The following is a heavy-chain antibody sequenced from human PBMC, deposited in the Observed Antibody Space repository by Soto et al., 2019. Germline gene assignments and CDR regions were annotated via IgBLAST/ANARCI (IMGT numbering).Heavy chain of an antibody. J-gene: IGHJ6*03. CDR2: IRSKANSYAT. V-gene: IGHV3-73*01. Sequence: EVQLVESGGGLVQPGGSLKLSCAASGFTFSGSAMHWVRQASGKGLEWVGRIRSKANSYATAYAASVKGRFTISRDDSKNTAYLQMNSLKTEDTAVYYCTSSYDYIWGSYRPEGYYYYMDVWGKGTTVTVSS. CDR3: TSSYDYIWGSYRPEGYYYYMDV. D-gene: IGHD3-16*02. CDR1: GFTFSGSA.